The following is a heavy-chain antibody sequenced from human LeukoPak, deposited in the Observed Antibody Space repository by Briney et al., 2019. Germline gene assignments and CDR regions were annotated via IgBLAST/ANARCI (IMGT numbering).Heavy chain of an antibody. CDR3: ARDPFIVATTEDFDY. CDR2: INPNSGGT. D-gene: IGHD5-12*01. J-gene: IGHJ4*02. Sequence: GASVKVSCKASGYTFAGYYMHWVRQAPGQGLEWMGWINPNSGGTNYAQKFQGRVTMTRDTSISTAYMELSRLRSDDTAVYYCARDPFIVATTEDFDYWGQGTLVTVSS. CDR1: GYTFAGYY. V-gene: IGHV1-2*02.